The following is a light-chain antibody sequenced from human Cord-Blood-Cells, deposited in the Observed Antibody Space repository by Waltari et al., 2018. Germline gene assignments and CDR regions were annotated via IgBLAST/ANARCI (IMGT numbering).Light chain of an antibody. V-gene: IGKV3-20*01. CDR3: QQYGSSRFT. J-gene: IGKJ3*01. CDR1: QSVSSSY. CDR2: GAS. Sequence: QSPGTLSLSPGERATLSCRASQSVSSSYLAWYQQKPGQAPRLLIYGASSRATGIPDRFSGSGSGTDFTLTISRLEPEDFAVYYCQQYGSSRFTFGPGTKVDIK.